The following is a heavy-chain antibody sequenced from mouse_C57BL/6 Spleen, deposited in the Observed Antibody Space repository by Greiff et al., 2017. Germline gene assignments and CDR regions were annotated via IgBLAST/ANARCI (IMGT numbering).Heavy chain of an antibody. V-gene: IGHV1-54*01. D-gene: IGHD2-5*01. CDR1: GYAFTNYL. Sequence: QVQLQQSGAELVRPGTSVKVSCKASGYAFTNYLIEWVKQRPGQGLEWIGVINPGSGGNNYNEKFKGKATLTADKSSSTAYMQLISLTSEDAAVYFCATGSNYPYYAMDYWGQGTSVTVSS. CDR2: INPGSGGN. J-gene: IGHJ4*01. CDR3: ATGSNYPYYAMDY.